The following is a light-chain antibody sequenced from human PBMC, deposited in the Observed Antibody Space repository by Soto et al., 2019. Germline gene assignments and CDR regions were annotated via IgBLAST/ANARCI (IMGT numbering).Light chain of an antibody. Sequence: DIQMTQSPSTLSASVGDRVTNTCRASQSISSWLAWYQQKSGKAPKLLIYDASSLESGVPSRFSGSGSGTEFTLTISSLQPDDFATYYCQQYNSYSPTFGQGTKVDIK. J-gene: IGKJ1*01. CDR2: DAS. V-gene: IGKV1-5*01. CDR1: QSISSW. CDR3: QQYNSYSPT.